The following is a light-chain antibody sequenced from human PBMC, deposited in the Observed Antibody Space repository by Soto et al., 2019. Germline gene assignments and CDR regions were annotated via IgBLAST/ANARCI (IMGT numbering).Light chain of an antibody. CDR3: QSYDSSLSGSVV. V-gene: IGLV1-40*01. CDR2: VNR. CDR1: SSNIGAGYD. Sequence: QAVVTQPPSVSGAPGQRVTISCIGSSSNIGAGYDVHWYQQLPGASPKLLIYVNRDRPSGVPDRFSGSKSGTSASLAITGLQAEDEADYYCQSYDSSLSGSVVFGGGTKVTVL. J-gene: IGLJ2*01.